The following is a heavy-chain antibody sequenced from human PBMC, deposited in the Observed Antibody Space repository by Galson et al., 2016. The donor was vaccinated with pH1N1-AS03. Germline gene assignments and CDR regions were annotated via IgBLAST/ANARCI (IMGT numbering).Heavy chain of an antibody. CDR2: ISYDGNDK. Sequence: SLRLSCAASGFTFSVYAMHWVRQSPGKGLEWLALISYDGNDKYYADSVRGRFTISRDNSRNTLYLQMNSLRGDDTAVYYCARGLPGDYGMDVWGQGTTVTFSS. CDR3: ARGLPGDYGMDV. CDR1: GFTFSVYA. D-gene: IGHD7-27*01. J-gene: IGHJ6*02. V-gene: IGHV3-30*04.